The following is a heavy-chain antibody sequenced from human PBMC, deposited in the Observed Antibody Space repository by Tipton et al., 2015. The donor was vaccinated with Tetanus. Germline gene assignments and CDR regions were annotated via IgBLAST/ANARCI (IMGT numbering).Heavy chain of an antibody. CDR2: ISWNSGLI. D-gene: IGHD4-23*01. CDR3: ARDRGGAYDY. V-gene: IGHV3-9*01. J-gene: IGHJ4*02. Sequence: SLRLSCAASGFMFGSYGMHWVRQPPGKGLEWVSSISWNSGLIVYADSVKGRFTMSRDNAKNSLFLQMNSLRAEDTAVYYCARDRGGAYDYWGQGTLVTVSS. CDR1: GFMFGSYG.